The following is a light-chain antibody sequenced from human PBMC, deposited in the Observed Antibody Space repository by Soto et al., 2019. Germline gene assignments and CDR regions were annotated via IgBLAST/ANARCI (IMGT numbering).Light chain of an antibody. V-gene: IGLV2-11*01. Sequence: QSVLTQPRSVSGSPGQSVTISCTGTSSDVGGYNYVSWYQQHPGKAPKLMIYDVSKRPSGVPDRFSGSKSGNTASLTISGLQAEDEADYYCCSYAGSYTLFGGGTQLT. J-gene: IGLJ2*01. CDR1: SSDVGGYNY. CDR3: CSYAGSYTL. CDR2: DVS.